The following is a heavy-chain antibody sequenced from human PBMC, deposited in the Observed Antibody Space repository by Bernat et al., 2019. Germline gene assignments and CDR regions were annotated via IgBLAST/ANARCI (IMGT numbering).Heavy chain of an antibody. CDR2: INHSGST. D-gene: IGHD1-20*01. V-gene: IGHV4-34*01. Sequence: QVQLQQWGAGLLKPSETLSLTCAVYGGSFSGYYWSWIRQPPGKGLEWIGEINHSGSTNYNPSLKSRVTISVDTSKNQFSLKLSSVTAADTAVYYCARRYNGNDARIDYWGQGTLVTVSS. CDR1: GGSFSGYY. J-gene: IGHJ4*02. CDR3: ARRYNGNDARIDY.